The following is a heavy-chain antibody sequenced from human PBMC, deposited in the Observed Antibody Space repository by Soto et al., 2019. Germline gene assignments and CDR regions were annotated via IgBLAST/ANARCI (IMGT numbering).Heavy chain of an antibody. V-gene: IGHV4-39*01. CDR3: ARVLLGIHLGELD. CDR2: IYYSGST. J-gene: IGHJ4*02. D-gene: IGHD3-16*01. Sequence: SETLSLTCTVSGGSISSSSYYWGWIRQPPGKGLEWIGSIYYSGSTYYNPSLKSRVTISVDTSKHQFSLKLSSVTAADTAVYYCARVLLGIHLGELDWGQGTLVTVSS. CDR1: GGSISSSSYY.